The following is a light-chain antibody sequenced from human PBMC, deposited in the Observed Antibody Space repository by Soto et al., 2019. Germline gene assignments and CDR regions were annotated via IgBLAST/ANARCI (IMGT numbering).Light chain of an antibody. CDR2: ANI. Sequence: QSAPTQPPSVSGAPGQAVTISCTGSTSNIGSGYDVHWYQQVPGLAPTLLIYANINRPSGVPDRFSGSKSGTSASLAITGLQAEDEADYYCQSYDNSLSGWVFGGGTKLTVL. CDR3: QSYDNSLSGWV. CDR1: TSNIGSGYD. J-gene: IGLJ2*01. V-gene: IGLV1-40*01.